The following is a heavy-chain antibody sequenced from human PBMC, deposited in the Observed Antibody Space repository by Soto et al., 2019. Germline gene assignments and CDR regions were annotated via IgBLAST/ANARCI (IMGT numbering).Heavy chain of an antibody. D-gene: IGHD2-15*01. Sequence: EVQLVESGGGLVQPGGSLRLSCAASGFTVSSNYMSWVRQAPGKGLEWVSVIYSGGSTYYADSVKGRFTISRDNSTNKLYLQMNGLRAEDTAVYYCARGWYGPVDYWGQGTLVTVSS. CDR3: ARGWYGPVDY. CDR1: GFTVSSNY. CDR2: IYSGGST. J-gene: IGHJ4*02. V-gene: IGHV3-66*01.